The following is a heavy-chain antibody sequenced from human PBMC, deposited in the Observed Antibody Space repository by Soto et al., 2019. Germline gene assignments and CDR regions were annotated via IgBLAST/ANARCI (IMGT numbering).Heavy chain of an antibody. V-gene: IGHV3-11*06. CDR3: ARVDYYDSSGYLLDY. CDR1: GFTFSDYY. J-gene: IGHJ4*02. CDR2: ISSSSSYT. Sequence: LRLSCAASGFTFSDYYMSWIRQAPGKGLEWVSYISSSSSYTNYADSVKGRFTISRDNAKNSLYLQMNSLRAEDTAVYYCARVDYYDSSGYLLDYWGQGTLVTVSS. D-gene: IGHD3-22*01.